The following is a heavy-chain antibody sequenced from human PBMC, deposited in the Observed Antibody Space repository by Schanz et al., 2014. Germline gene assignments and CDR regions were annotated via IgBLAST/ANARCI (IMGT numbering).Heavy chain of an antibody. V-gene: IGHV4-4*02. J-gene: IGHJ4*02. Sequence: QVQLQESGPGLVKPSGTLSLTCAVSGGSISSSNWWSWVRQPPGKGLEWIGEIYHSGRTNYNPSLKSRVTISVDKSNNEFSLKLSSVTAADTAVYYCARAFGGYDPAGALDYWGQGTLVTVSS. CDR1: GGSISSSNW. D-gene: IGHD5-12*01. CDR3: ARAFGGYDPAGALDY. CDR2: IYHSGRT.